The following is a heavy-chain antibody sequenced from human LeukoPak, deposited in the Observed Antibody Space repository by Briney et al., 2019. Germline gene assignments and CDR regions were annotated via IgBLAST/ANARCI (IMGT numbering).Heavy chain of an antibody. CDR1: GYTFTGFY. D-gene: IGHD5-12*01. V-gene: IGHV1-2*02. Sequence: ASVKVSCKTSGYTFTGFYNHWVRPAPGQGRAWMGWINPYSGETNYAQNFQGRVTMARDTSISTAYMELSRLASDDTAVYFCARVESRVLVALVFDYWGEGTLVTVPS. CDR3: ARVESRVLVALVFDY. J-gene: IGHJ4*02. CDR2: INPYSGET.